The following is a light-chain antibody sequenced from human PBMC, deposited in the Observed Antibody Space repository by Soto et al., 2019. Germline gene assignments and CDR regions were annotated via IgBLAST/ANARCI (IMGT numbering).Light chain of an antibody. J-gene: IGLJ1*01. CDR2: DVS. CDR1: SSDVGGYNY. Sequence: QAALTQPDSVSGSPGQSITISCTGTSSDVGGYNYVSWYQQHPGKAPKLMIYDVSNRPSGVSNRFSGSKSGNTASLTISGLQAEDEADYCSSYTSSSTLLYVFGTGTKLTVL. CDR3: SSYTSSSTLLYV. V-gene: IGLV2-14*01.